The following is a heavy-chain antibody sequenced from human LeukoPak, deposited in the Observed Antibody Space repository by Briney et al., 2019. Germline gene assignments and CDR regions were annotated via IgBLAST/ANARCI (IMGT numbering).Heavy chain of an antibody. Sequence: VSVRVSCKASGYTFTGYYMHWVRQAPGQGLEWMGRINPNSGGTNYAQKFQGRVTMTRDTSISTAYMELSRLRSDDTAVYYCASSRGYYSYFDYWGQGTLVTVSS. CDR3: ASSRGYYSYFDY. D-gene: IGHD3-22*01. V-gene: IGHV1-2*06. J-gene: IGHJ4*02. CDR2: INPNSGGT. CDR1: GYTFTGYY.